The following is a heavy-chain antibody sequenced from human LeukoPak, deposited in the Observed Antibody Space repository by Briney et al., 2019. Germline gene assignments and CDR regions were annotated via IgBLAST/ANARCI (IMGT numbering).Heavy chain of an antibody. CDR3: ARAAESYGDYPLDYYYYMDV. J-gene: IGHJ6*03. V-gene: IGHV3-48*01. D-gene: IGHD4-17*01. CDR2: ISSSSSTI. CDR1: RFTFSSYS. Sequence: PGGSLRLSCAASRFTFSSYSMNWVRQAPGKGLEWVSYISSSSSTIYYADSVKGRFTISRDNAKNSLYLQMNSLRAEDTAVYYCARAAESYGDYPLDYYYYMDVWGKGTTVTVSS.